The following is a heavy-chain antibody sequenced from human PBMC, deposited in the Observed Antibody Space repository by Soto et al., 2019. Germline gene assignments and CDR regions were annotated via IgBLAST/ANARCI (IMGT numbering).Heavy chain of an antibody. Sequence: QVQLVASGGGVVQPGRSLRLSCAASGFTFSSYGMQWVRQAPGQGLEWVAVIWYDGSNKYYADSVKGRFTISRDNSKNTLYLQMNSLRAEDTAVYYCARDRLTGDSSLSFDYWGQGTLVTVSS. CDR2: IWYDGSNK. V-gene: IGHV3-33*01. CDR1: GFTFSSYG. CDR3: ARDRLTGDSSLSFDY. J-gene: IGHJ4*02. D-gene: IGHD3-9*01.